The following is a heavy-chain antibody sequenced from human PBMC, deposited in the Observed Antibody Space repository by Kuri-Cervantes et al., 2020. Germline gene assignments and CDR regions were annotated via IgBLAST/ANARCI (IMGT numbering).Heavy chain of an antibody. Sequence: GESLKSSCKGSGYSFTSYWIGWVRQMPGKGLEWMGIIYPGDSDTRYSPSFQGQVTISADKSISTAYLQWSSLKASDTAMYFCARLPDSRGPLHFDYWGQGALVTVSS. V-gene: IGHV5-51*01. CDR1: GYSFTSYW. CDR3: ARLPDSRGPLHFDY. J-gene: IGHJ4*02. CDR2: IYPGDSDT. D-gene: IGHD6-19*01.